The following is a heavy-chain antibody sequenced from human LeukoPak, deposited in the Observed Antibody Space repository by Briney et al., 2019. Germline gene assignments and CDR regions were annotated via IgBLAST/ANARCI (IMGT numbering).Heavy chain of an antibody. D-gene: IGHD2-8*01. J-gene: IGHJ4*02. CDR2: IIPIFGTA. V-gene: IGHV1-69*13. Sequence: SVKVSCKASGGTFRSYAISWVRQAPGQGLEWMGGIIPIFGTANYAQKFQGRVTITADESTSTAYMELSSLGSEDTAVYYWASLLIPPDENDYWGRGTLVTVSS. CDR3: ASLLIPPDENDY. CDR1: GGTFRSYA.